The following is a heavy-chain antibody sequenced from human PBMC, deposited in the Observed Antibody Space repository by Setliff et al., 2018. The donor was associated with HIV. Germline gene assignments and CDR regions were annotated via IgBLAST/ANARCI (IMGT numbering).Heavy chain of an antibody. CDR3: ARVASGVDAFDI. Sequence: LSLTCTVSGGSISTGSYYWSWIRQPAGKGLEWIGRIYTSGSTNYNPSLKSRITISVDTSKKQFSLKLTSVTAADSAVYYCARVASGVDAFDIWGQGTMVTVSS. V-gene: IGHV4-61*02. CDR2: IYTSGST. CDR1: GGSISTGSYY. J-gene: IGHJ3*02. D-gene: IGHD1-26*01.